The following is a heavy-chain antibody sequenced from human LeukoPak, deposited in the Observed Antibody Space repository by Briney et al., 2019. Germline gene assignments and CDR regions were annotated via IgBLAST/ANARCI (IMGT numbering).Heavy chain of an antibody. J-gene: IGHJ4*02. V-gene: IGHV4-38-2*02. Sequence: SETLSLTCTVSGYSISSGYYWGWIRQPPGKGLEWIGSIYHSGSTYYSPSLKSRVTISVDTSKNQFSLKLSSVTAADTAVYYCASIYSPNPENYFDYWGQGTLVTVSS. CDR1: GYSISSGYY. D-gene: IGHD4-11*01. CDR2: IYHSGST. CDR3: ASIYSPNPENYFDY.